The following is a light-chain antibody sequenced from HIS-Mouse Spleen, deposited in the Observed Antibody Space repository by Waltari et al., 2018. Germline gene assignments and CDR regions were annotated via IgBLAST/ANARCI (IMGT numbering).Light chain of an antibody. CDR1: TLGDTY. Sequence: SYELTQPPSVSVSPGHPASITCSGDTLGDTYACWYQQKPGQSPVLVIYQDSKPPSGIPERFSGSNSGNTATLTISGTQAMDEADYYCQAWDSSYSVFGGGTKLTVL. V-gene: IGLV3-1*01. J-gene: IGLJ2*01. CDR3: QAWDSSYSV. CDR2: QDS.